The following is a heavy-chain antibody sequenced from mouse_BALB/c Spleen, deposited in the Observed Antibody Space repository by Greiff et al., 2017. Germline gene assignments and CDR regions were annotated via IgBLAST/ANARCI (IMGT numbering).Heavy chain of an antibody. D-gene: IGHD2-4*01. CDR2: ISDGGSYT. Sequence: EVQGVESGGGLVKPGGSLKLSCAASGFTFSDYYMYWVRQTPEKRLEWVATISDGGSYTYYPDSVKGRFTISRDNAKNNLYLQMSSLKSEDTAMYYCARDNDYDGVAYWGQGTLVTVSA. CDR3: ARDNDYDGVAY. J-gene: IGHJ3*01. V-gene: IGHV5-4*02. CDR1: GFTFSDYY.